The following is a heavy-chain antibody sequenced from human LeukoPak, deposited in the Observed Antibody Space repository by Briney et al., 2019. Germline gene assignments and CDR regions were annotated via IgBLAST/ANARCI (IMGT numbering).Heavy chain of an antibody. CDR1: GFTFNDYY. Sequence: GGSLRLSCAASGFTFNDYYMSWIRQAPGKGLEWLSYINIGGTNTHYADSVKGRFTISRDNAKKSLYLEMNNLRAEDTAVYYCATDGAGFDTWGQGALVTVSS. CDR2: INIGGTNT. V-gene: IGHV3-11*01. CDR3: ATDGAGFDT. J-gene: IGHJ5*02.